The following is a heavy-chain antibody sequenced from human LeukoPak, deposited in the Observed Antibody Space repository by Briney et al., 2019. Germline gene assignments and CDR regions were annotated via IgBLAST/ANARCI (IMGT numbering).Heavy chain of an antibody. CDR3: ARGPFYDSSGLDY. Sequence: GGSLRLSCAASGFTVSSNYMSWVRQAPGKGLEWVSVIYSGGSTYYADSVKGRFTISRDNSKNTLYLQMNSLRAEDTAVYYCARGPFYDSSGLDYWGQGTLVTVSS. V-gene: IGHV3-66*01. D-gene: IGHD3-22*01. CDR1: GFTVSSNY. CDR2: IYSGGST. J-gene: IGHJ4*02.